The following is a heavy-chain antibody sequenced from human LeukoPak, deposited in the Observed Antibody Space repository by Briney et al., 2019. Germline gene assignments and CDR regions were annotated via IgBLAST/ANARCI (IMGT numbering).Heavy chain of an antibody. Sequence: GGSLRLSCAASGFTFDDYAMHWVRQAPGKGLEWVSGISWNSGSIGYADSVKGRFTISRDNAKNSLYLQMNSLRDEDTAVYYCAREYCSGGSCYFRYFVDYWGQGTLVTVSS. V-gene: IGHV3-9*01. CDR1: GFTFDDYA. D-gene: IGHD2-15*01. CDR3: AREYCSGGSCYFRYFVDY. J-gene: IGHJ4*02. CDR2: ISWNSGSI.